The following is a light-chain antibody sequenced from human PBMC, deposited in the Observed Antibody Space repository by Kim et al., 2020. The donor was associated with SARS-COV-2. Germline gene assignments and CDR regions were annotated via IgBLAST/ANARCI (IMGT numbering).Light chain of an antibody. V-gene: IGKV1-27*01. Sequence: DIQMTQSPSSLSPSVGDRVTITCRASQAISNYLAWYQQKPGRAPNLLIHAASTLQSGVPSRFSGSGSGTVFTLTISSLQPEDVATYYCQNYNSAPPYTFGQGTKLEI. CDR1: QAISNY. CDR3: QNYNSAPPYT. CDR2: AAS. J-gene: IGKJ2*01.